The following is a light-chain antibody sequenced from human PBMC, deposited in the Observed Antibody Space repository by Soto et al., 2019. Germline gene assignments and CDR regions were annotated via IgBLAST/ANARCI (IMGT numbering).Light chain of an antibody. V-gene: IGLV2-11*01. CDR3: CSYAGSYTCG. CDR2: DVT. J-gene: IGLJ1*01. CDR1: SSDVGGYNY. Sequence: QSALTQPRSVSGSPGQSVTISCTGTSSDVGGYNYVSWYEQHPVKAPKLMIYDVTKRPSGVPDRFSGSKSGNTASLTISGLQAEDEADYYCCSYAGSYTCGLGTGTKLTV.